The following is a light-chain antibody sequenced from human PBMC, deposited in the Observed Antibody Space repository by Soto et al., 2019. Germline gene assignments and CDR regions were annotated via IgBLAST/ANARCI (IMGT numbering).Light chain of an antibody. CDR1: QSISTY. J-gene: IGKJ1*01. CDR3: QQSYRFPKT. Sequence: DIQMTQSPSSLSASVGDRVTITCRASQSISTYLNWYQQKPGKAPKLLMHAASSLDRGVPSRFSGSGSGTEFTLTIISLQPEDFATYYCQQSYRFPKTFGRGTKVDIK. V-gene: IGKV1-39*01. CDR2: AAS.